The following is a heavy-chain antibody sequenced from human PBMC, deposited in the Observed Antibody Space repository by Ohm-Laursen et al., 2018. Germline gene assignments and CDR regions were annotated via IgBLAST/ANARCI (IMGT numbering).Heavy chain of an antibody. CDR1: GFTFSDYY. Sequence: SLRLSCAASGFTFSDYYMSWIRQAPGQGLEWVSYISSTGITKSYADSAKGRFTISRDNAKSSLYLQMNSLKAGDTAVYYCARDVPGREQFDYWGQGTLVIVSS. J-gene: IGHJ4*02. D-gene: IGHD3-10*02. CDR2: ISSTGITK. V-gene: IGHV3-11*01. CDR3: ARDVPGREQFDY.